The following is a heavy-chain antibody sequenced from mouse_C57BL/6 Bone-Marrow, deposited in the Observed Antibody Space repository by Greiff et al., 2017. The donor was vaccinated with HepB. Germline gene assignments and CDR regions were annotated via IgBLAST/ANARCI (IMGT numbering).Heavy chain of an antibody. CDR3: AIDDYFYWYFDV. V-gene: IGHV1-69*01. CDR1: GYTFTSYW. J-gene: IGHJ1*03. D-gene: IGHD2-13*01. CDR2: IDPSDSYT. Sequence: QVQLQQPGAELVMPGASVKLSCKASGYTFTSYWMHWVKQRPGQGLEWIGEIDPSDSYTNYNQKFKGKSTLTVDKSSSTAYMQLSSLTSEDSAVYYCAIDDYFYWYFDVWGTGTTVTVSS.